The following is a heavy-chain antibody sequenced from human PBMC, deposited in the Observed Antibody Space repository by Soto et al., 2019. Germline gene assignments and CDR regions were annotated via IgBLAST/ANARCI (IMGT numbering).Heavy chain of an antibody. CDR1: GFILGTYG. Sequence: GGSLRLSCAASGFILGTYGMHWVRQAPGKGLDWVTLIWYDGSKKYYADSVKGRFTISRDSSKNTLYLQMASLRAEDTAVYYCAREQNGYYLDVWGKGTTVTVSS. CDR3: AREQNGYYLDV. V-gene: IGHV3-33*01. J-gene: IGHJ6*03. CDR2: IWYDGSKK.